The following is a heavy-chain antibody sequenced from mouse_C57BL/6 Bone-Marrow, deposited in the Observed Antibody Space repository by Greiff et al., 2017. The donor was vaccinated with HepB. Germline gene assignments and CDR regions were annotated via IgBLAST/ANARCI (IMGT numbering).Heavy chain of an antibody. D-gene: IGHD2-4*01. CDR2: ISSGSSTI. V-gene: IGHV5-17*01. CDR3: ARRRGYDYDGPWYFDV. J-gene: IGHJ1*03. CDR1: GFTFSDYG. Sequence: DVQLVESGGGLVKPGGSLKLSCAASGFTFSDYGMHWVRQAPEKGLEWVAYISSGSSTIYYADTVKGRFTISRDNAKNTLFLQMTSLRSEDTAMYYCARRRGYDYDGPWYFDVWGTGTTVTVSS.